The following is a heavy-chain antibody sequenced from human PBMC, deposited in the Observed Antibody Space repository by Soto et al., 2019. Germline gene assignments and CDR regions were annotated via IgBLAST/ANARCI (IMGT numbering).Heavy chain of an antibody. CDR3: ARGVQYSYGYVSWFDP. V-gene: IGHV4-61*01. CDR1: GGSVSSGSYY. D-gene: IGHD5-18*01. CDR2: IYYSGST. Sequence: SETLSLTCTVSGGSVSSGSYYWSWIRQPPGKGLEWIGYIYYSGSTNYNPSLKSRVTISVDTSKNQFSLKLSSVTAADTAVYYCARGVQYSYGYVSWFDPWGQGTLVTVS. J-gene: IGHJ5*02.